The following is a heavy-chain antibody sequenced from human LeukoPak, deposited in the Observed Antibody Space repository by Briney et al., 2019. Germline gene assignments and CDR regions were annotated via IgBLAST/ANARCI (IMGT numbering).Heavy chain of an antibody. D-gene: IGHD1-26*01. Sequence: GESLKISCEGSGYSFTSYWIGWVRQMPGKGLEWMGIIYPDDSDTRYSPSFQGQVTISADKSISTAYLQWSSLKTSDTAMYYCARRYSWSYRFDYWGQGTLVTVSS. CDR2: IYPDDSDT. V-gene: IGHV5-51*01. CDR1: GYSFTSYW. J-gene: IGHJ4*02. CDR3: ARRYSWSYRFDY.